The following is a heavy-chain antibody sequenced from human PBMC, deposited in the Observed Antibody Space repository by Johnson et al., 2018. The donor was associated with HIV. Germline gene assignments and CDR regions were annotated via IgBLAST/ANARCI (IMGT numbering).Heavy chain of an antibody. D-gene: IGHD6-13*01. CDR1: GITVSSNY. CDR3: TTMGLGSSSWRYDAFDI. J-gene: IGHJ3*02. Sequence: VQLVESGGGLVQSGGSLRLSCAASGITVSSNYMSWVRRAPGKGLEWVGRIKSKAGGGTTDYAAPVKGRFTISRDDSKNTLYLQMNSLKTEDTAGYYCTTMGLGSSSWRYDAFDIWGQGTMVTVSS. CDR2: IKSKAGGGTT. V-gene: IGHV3-15*01.